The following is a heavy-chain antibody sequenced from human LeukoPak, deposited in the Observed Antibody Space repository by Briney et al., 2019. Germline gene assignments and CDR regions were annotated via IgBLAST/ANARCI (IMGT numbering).Heavy chain of an antibody. D-gene: IGHD3-22*01. Sequence: SSQTLSLTCTVSGASFSSGDQYWNWIRQSPGQGLEWIGSIHPSGTLYNNPSLESRVTMSMDTSKNQFSLNLNSVTAADTAVYFCSRGLDSRKLGYWGQGTLVTVSS. CDR3: SRGLDSRKLGY. CDR1: GASFSSGDQY. V-gene: IGHV4-31*03. J-gene: IGHJ4*02. CDR2: IHPSGTL.